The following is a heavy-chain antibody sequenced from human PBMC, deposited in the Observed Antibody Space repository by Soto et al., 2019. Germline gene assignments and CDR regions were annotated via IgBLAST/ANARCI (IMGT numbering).Heavy chain of an antibody. J-gene: IGHJ6*02. CDR2: ISYDGSNK. Sequence: QVQLVESGGGVVQPGRSLRLSCAASGFTFSSYAMHWVRQAPGKGLEWVAVISYDGSNKYYADSVKGRFTISRDNSKNTLYRQMNSLRAEDTAVYYCARAPTGWAAIRYYYGMDVWGQGTTVTVSS. CDR3: ARAPTGWAAIRYYYGMDV. V-gene: IGHV3-30-3*01. D-gene: IGHD2-21*02. CDR1: GFTFSSYA.